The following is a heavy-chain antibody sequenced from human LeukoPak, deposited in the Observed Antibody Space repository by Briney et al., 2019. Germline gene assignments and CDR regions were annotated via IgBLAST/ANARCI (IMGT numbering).Heavy chain of an antibody. J-gene: IGHJ3*02. CDR3: ASTVEDAFDI. Sequence: PSETLSLTCTVSGGSISSYYWSWIRQPPGKGLEWIGYIYYSGSTNYNPSLKSRVTISVDTSKNQFSLELSSVTAADTAVYYCASTVEDAFDIWGQGTMVTVSS. CDR2: IYYSGST. CDR1: GGSISSYY. D-gene: IGHD4-23*01. V-gene: IGHV4-59*01.